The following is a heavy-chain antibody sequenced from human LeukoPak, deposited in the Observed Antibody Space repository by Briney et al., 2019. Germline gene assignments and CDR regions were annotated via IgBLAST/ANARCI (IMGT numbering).Heavy chain of an antibody. CDR1: GFTFSSYE. J-gene: IGHJ4*02. V-gene: IGHV3-48*03. CDR2: ISSSGSTI. Sequence: GGSLGLSCAASGFTFSSYEMNWVRQAPGKGLEWVSYISSSGSTIYYADSVKGRFTISRDNSKNTLYLQMNSLRAEDTAVYYCAKDLHCSSTSCVMAFDYWGQGTLVTVSS. D-gene: IGHD2-2*01. CDR3: AKDLHCSSTSCVMAFDY.